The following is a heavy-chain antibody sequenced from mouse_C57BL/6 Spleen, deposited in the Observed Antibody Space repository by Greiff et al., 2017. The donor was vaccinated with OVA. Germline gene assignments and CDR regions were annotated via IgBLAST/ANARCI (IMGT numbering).Heavy chain of an antibody. J-gene: IGHJ4*01. D-gene: IGHD1-1*01. CDR1: GYTFTSYT. CDR2: INPSSGDT. V-gene: IGHV1-4*01. CDR3: ARDYGSSYDAMDY. Sequence: VQLQQSGAELARPGASVKMSCKASGYTFTSYTMHWVKQRPGQGLEWIGYINPSSGDTKYNQKFKDKATLTADKSSSTAYMQLSSLTSEDSAVYYCARDYGSSYDAMDYWGQGTSVTVSS.